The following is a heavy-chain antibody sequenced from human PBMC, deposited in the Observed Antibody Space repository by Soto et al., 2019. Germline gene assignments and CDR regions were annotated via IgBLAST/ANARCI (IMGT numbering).Heavy chain of an antibody. J-gene: IGHJ4*02. V-gene: IGHV3-23*01. Sequence: PGGSLRLSFAASGFIFSTYAVSWIRQATGKRLEGVSAISGRGSSTYYANSVKGRSTFARNYSKNTLYLLMTILRAEDTVVYYCANDSGYSSSPFDYWGQGTLVTVSS. CDR1: GFIFSTYA. CDR2: ISGRGSST. CDR3: ANDSGYSSSPFDY. D-gene: IGHD6-6*01.